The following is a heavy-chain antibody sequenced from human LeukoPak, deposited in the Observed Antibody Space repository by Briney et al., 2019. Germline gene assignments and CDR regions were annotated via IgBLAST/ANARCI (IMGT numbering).Heavy chain of an antibody. CDR3: ARSLVGAKFWFDP. Sequence: SETLSLTCTVSDGSISSYYWSWIRQPPGKGLEWIGYIYYSGSTNYNPSLKSRVTISVDTSKNQFSLKLSSVTAADTAVYFCARSLVGAKFWFDPWGQGTLVTVSS. CDR2: IYYSGST. J-gene: IGHJ5*02. CDR1: DGSISSYY. D-gene: IGHD1-26*01. V-gene: IGHV4-59*08.